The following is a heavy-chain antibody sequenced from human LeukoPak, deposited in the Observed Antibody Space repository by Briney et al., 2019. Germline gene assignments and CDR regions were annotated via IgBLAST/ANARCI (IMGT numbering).Heavy chain of an antibody. Sequence: PGGSLRLSCAASGFTFNDAWMRWVRQAPGKGLEWVGRIKSKTDGETTDYAAPVKGRFTISRDDSRNTLYLQMNSLKTEDTAVYYCTTGGYDWGQGTLVAVSS. V-gene: IGHV3-15*01. CDR1: GFTFNDAW. CDR2: IKSKTDGETT. D-gene: IGHD5-12*01. J-gene: IGHJ4*02. CDR3: TTGGYD.